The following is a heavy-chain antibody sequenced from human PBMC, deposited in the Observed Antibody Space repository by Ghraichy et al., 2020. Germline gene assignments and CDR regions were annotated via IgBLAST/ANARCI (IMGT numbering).Heavy chain of an antibody. Sequence: ASVKVSCKASGYTFTSYGIHWVRQAPGQGLEWMGWTSGNNGNTNYAQKLQDRVTMTTDTSTTTAYMELRSLTSDDPAVYYCAKDGGGGGLSDNWGQGTLVTVSS. CDR2: TSGNNGNT. V-gene: IGHV1-18*01. J-gene: IGHJ4*02. CDR3: AKDGGGGGLSDN. D-gene: IGHD3-16*01. CDR1: GYTFTSYG.